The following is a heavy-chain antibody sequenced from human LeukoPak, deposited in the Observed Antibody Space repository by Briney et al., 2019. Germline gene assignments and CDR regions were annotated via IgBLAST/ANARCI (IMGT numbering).Heavy chain of an antibody. CDR1: GYTFTGYY. CDR2: INPNSGGT. J-gene: IGHJ4*02. V-gene: IGHV1-2*02. CDR3: ARGRYSSSWYYFDY. D-gene: IGHD6-13*01. Sequence: ASVKVSCKASGYTFTGYYMHWVPQAPGQGLEWMGWINPNSGGTNYAQKFQGRVTMTRDTSISTAYMELSRLRSDDTAVYYCARGRYSSSWYYFDYWGQGTLVTVSS.